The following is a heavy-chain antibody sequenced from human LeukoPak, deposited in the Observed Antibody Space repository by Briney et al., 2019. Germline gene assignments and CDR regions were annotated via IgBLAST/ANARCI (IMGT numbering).Heavy chain of an antibody. V-gene: IGHV3-30*02. CDR3: AKDYNYGFDY. CDR2: IRYDGSTQ. CDR1: GFSFSGYG. Sequence: GGSLRLSCAAPGFSFSGYGMHWVRQAPGKGLEWVTFIRYDGSTQSYADSVKSRYTIARDKSKNTLHLQMNSLRAEDTAVYFCAKDYNYGFDYWGQGALVTVSS. D-gene: IGHD3-10*01. J-gene: IGHJ4*02.